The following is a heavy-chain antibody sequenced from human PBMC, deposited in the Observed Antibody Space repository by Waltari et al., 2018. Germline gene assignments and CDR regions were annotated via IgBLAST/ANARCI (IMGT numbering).Heavy chain of an antibody. V-gene: IGHV1-69*13. CDR2: IIPIFGTA. CDR1: GGTFSSYA. Sequence: QVQLVQSGAEVKKPGSSVKVSCKASGGTFSSYAISWVRQAPGQGLEGMGGIIPIFGTANYAQKFQGRVTITADESTSTAYMELSSLRSEDTAVYYCARGGYYYDSSGYHENFDYWGQGTLVTVSS. J-gene: IGHJ4*02. D-gene: IGHD3-22*01. CDR3: ARGGYYYDSSGYHENFDY.